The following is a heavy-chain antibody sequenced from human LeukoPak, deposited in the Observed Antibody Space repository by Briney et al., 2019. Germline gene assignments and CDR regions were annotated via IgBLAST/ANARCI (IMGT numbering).Heavy chain of an antibody. J-gene: IGHJ4*02. V-gene: IGHV3-30*18. CDR1: GFILDYYG. CDR3: AKEYAPRGYSFLLGC. D-gene: IGHD3-22*01. CDR2: ISYDGRNI. Sequence: GRSLRPSCAASGFILDYYGPHWVRHAPGKGREWGLVISYDGRNIYYADSAKGRSTIPRHNSKNTLYLQMNSLRAEDTAVYYCAKEYAPRGYSFLLGCWGQGTLVTVSS.